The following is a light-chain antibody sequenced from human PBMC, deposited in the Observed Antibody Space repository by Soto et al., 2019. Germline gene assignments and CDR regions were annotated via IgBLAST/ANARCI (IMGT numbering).Light chain of an antibody. CDR2: DAS. CDR1: QSVSSY. Sequence: EIVFTHSPATLSFSPGERATPSCRASQSVSSYLAWYQQKPGQAPRLLIYDASNRATGIPARFSGSGSGTDFTLTISSLEPEDFAVYYCQQRSNWITFGQGTRLEI. V-gene: IGKV3-11*01. CDR3: QQRSNWIT. J-gene: IGKJ5*01.